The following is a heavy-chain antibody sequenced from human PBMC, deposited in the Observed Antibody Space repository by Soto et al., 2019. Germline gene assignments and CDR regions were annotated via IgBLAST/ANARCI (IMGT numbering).Heavy chain of an antibody. Sequence: SETLSFTCTVSGGSISSGGYYWSWIRQHPGKGLEWIGYIYYSGSTYYNPSLKSRVTISVDTSKNQFSLKLSSVTAADTAVYYCASLVGVPSGSYPWYFDYWGQGTLVTVSS. D-gene: IGHD1-26*01. J-gene: IGHJ4*02. V-gene: IGHV4-31*03. CDR1: GGSISSGGYY. CDR2: IYYSGST. CDR3: ASLVGVPSGSYPWYFDY.